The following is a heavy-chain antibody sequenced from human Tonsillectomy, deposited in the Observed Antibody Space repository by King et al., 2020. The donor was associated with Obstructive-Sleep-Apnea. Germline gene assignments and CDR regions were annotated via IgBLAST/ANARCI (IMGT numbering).Heavy chain of an antibody. CDR2: IYESGST. CDR3: ARGKGDYYDWSGYATFDD. D-gene: IGHD3-22*01. CDR1: GDSISSSNW. V-gene: IGHV4-4*02. J-gene: IGHJ4*02. Sequence: MQLQESGPGLVRPSGTLSLTCAVSGDSISSSNWWNWVRQPPGKGLEWIGEIYESGSTNYNPSLKSRVTISVDKSKNQFSLKLSSVTAADTAVYYCARGKGDYYDWSGYATFDDWGQGTLVTVSS.